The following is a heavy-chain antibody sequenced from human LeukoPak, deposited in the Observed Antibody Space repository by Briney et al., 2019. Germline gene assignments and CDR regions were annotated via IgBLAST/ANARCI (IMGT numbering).Heavy chain of an antibody. Sequence: PSETLSLTCTVSGGSISSYYWSWIRQPPGKGLEWIGYIYYSGSTNYNPSLKSRVTISVDTSKNQFSLKLSFVTAADTAVYYCARGSIPGDYGGYNWFDPWGQGTLVTVSS. J-gene: IGHJ5*02. V-gene: IGHV4-59*01. CDR1: GGSISSYY. CDR2: IYYSGST. D-gene: IGHD4-23*01. CDR3: ARGSIPGDYGGYNWFDP.